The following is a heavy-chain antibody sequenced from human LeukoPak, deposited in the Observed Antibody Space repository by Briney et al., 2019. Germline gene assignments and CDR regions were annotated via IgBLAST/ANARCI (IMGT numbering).Heavy chain of an antibody. D-gene: IGHD4-11*01. Sequence: PGGSLRLSCAASGFTFSSYAMTWVRQAPGKGLEWVSGISGSGVSTYYADFVKGRVTISRDNAKNSLYLQMNSLRAEDTAVYYCASDDYSTTWFDPWGQGTLVTVSS. CDR2: ISGSGVST. CDR3: ASDDYSTTWFDP. J-gene: IGHJ5*02. V-gene: IGHV3-23*01. CDR1: GFTFSSYA.